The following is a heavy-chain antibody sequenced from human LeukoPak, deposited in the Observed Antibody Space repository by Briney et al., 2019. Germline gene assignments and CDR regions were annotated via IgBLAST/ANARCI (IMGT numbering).Heavy chain of an antibody. V-gene: IGHV4-30-4*08. J-gene: IGHJ4*02. Sequence: SETLSLSCTVSGGSISSGDYYRSWIRQSPGKGLEWIGYIYYSGSTYYNPSLKSRFTISLDTSKTQFSLKLSSVTAADTAVYYCASTYSGVSWYYFDYWGQGTQVTVSS. CDR2: IYYSGST. CDR1: GGSISSGDYY. D-gene: IGHD1-26*01. CDR3: ASTYSGVSWYYFDY.